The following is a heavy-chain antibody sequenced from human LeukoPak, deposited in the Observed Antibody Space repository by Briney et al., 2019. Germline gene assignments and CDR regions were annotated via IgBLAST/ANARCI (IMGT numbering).Heavy chain of an antibody. CDR3: ARGMAAYSSGWYYFDY. CDR2: ISSSSSYI. J-gene: IGHJ4*02. D-gene: IGHD6-19*01. V-gene: IGHV3-21*01. CDR1: GFTFSSYS. Sequence: GGSLRLSCAASGFTFSSYSMNWVRQAPGKGLEWASSISSSSSYIYYADSVKGRFTISRDNAKNSLYLQMNSLRAEDTAVYYCARGMAAYSSGWYYFDYWGQGTLVTVSS.